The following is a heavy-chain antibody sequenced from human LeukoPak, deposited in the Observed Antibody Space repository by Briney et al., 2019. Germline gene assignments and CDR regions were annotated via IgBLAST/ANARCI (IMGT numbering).Heavy chain of an antibody. V-gene: IGHV3-48*03. Sequence: QPGGSLRLSCAASGFTFSSYEMNWVRQAPGKGLEGVSYISSSGSTIYYADSVKGRFTISRDNAKNSLYLQMNSLRAEDTAVYYCARDRYCSGGSCYSSFRFDPWGQGTLVTFSS. CDR1: GFTFSSYE. CDR3: ARDRYCSGGSCYSSFRFDP. J-gene: IGHJ5*02. D-gene: IGHD2-15*01. CDR2: ISSSGSTI.